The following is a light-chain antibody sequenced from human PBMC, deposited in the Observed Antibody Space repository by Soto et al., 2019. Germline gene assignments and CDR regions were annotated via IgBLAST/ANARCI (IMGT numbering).Light chain of an antibody. J-gene: IGKJ5*01. CDR3: QQYSKSPLT. CDR2: VAS. CDR1: QIVNSNY. Sequence: VLTQSPWTLSLSPGERATLACRASQIVNSNYLPWYQHKPGQSPKFLIYVASRSATGSSERFSGSGTGTDLTITTSRVEPEDVAIYYCQQYSKSPLTFGKRGRVAI. V-gene: IGKV3-20*01.